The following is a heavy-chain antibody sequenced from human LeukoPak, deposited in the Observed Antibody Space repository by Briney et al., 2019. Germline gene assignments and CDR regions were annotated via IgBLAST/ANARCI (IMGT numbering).Heavy chain of an antibody. D-gene: IGHD6-19*01. CDR3: ARDVGSSGWYGAGRPPLYYYYMDV. J-gene: IGHJ6*03. CDR1: GYTFTSYY. Sequence: GASVKVSCKASGYTFTSYYMHWARQAPGQGLERMGIINPSGGSTSYAQKFQGRVTMTRDTSTSTVYMELSSLRSEDTAVYYCARDVGSSGWYGAGRPPLYYYYMDVWGEGPRSPSP. CDR2: INPSGGST. V-gene: IGHV1-46*01.